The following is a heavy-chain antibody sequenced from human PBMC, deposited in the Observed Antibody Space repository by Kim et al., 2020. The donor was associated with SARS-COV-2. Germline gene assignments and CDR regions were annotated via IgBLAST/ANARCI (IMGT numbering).Heavy chain of an antibody. CDR3: GQGHVTCYIDS. V-gene: IGHV3-30*02. J-gene: IGHJ4*02. Sequence: ADSVKGRFTISRDNSENTLYPQMNSLRPEDTAVYYGGQGHVTCYIDSWGQGTLVTVSS.